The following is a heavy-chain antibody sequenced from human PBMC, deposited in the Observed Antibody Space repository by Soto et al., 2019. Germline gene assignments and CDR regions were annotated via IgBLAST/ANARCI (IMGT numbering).Heavy chain of an antibody. CDR2: IYPGDSDT. Sequence: GESLKISCKGSGYSFTSYWIGWGRQMPGKGLEWMGIIYPGDSDTRYSPSFQGRVTISADKSISTAYLQWSSLKASDTALDSCARQIEYSSSSGEGGDYWGQGTLVTVSS. D-gene: IGHD6-6*01. CDR3: ARQIEYSSSSGEGGDY. J-gene: IGHJ4*02. CDR1: GYSFTSYW. V-gene: IGHV5-51*01.